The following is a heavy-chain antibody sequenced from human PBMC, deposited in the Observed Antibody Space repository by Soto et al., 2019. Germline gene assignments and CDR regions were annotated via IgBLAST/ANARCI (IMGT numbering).Heavy chain of an antibody. CDR3: VKDPTRYSSSWYNWFDP. D-gene: IGHD6-13*01. J-gene: IGHJ5*02. V-gene: IGHV3-64D*06. CDR2: ISSNGGST. Sequence: PGGSLRLSCSASGFTFSSYAMHWVRQAPGKGLEYVSAISSNGGSTYYADSVKGRFTISRDNSNNTLYLQMSSLRAEDTAVYYCVKDPTRYSSSWYNWFDPWGQGTLVTVSS. CDR1: GFTFSSYA.